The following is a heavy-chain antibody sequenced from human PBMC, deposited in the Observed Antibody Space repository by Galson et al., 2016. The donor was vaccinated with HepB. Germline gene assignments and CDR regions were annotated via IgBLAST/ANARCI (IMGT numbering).Heavy chain of an antibody. V-gene: IGHV1-46*01. CDR2: INPSGGST. Sequence: SVKVSCKASGYTFTNSYMHWVRQAPGHGLEWMGIINPSGGSTTYAQKFQGRVTMTRDTSTSTVYMELSSLRSEDTAVYYCAGSLYSSGWYANWGQGTLVTVSS. CDR3: AGSLYSSGWYAN. D-gene: IGHD6-19*01. CDR1: GYTFTNSY. J-gene: IGHJ4*02.